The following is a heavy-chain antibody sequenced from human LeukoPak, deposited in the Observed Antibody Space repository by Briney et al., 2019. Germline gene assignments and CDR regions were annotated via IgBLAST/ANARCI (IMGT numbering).Heavy chain of an antibody. V-gene: IGHV3-21*01. D-gene: IGHD6-13*01. Sequence: GGSLRLSCAASGFTFSSYVMTWVRQAPGKGLEWVSSISSSSSYIYYADSVKGRFTISRDNAKNSLYLQMNSLRAEDTAVYYCARAPRYSRFFDYWGQGTLVTVSS. CDR3: ARAPRYSRFFDY. CDR1: GFTFSSYV. J-gene: IGHJ4*02. CDR2: ISSSSSYI.